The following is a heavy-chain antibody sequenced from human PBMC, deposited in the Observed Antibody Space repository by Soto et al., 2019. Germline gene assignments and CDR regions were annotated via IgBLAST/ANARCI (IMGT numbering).Heavy chain of an antibody. CDR1: GFNFAGYF. D-gene: IGHD3-16*01. J-gene: IGHJ4*02. Sequence: ASVTVSCKACGFNFAGYFLHWVRQTPGQGLEWMGWINPNSGVTKDAQKFQARVTMTWDTSIKTAYMELVSMRFDDMAIYYCARGFWGGSQELDYWGQGTRVTVSS. CDR3: ARGFWGGSQELDY. CDR2: INPNSGVT. V-gene: IGHV1-2*02.